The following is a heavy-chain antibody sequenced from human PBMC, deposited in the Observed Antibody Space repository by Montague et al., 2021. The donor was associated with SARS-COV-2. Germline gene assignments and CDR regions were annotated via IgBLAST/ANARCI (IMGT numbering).Heavy chain of an antibody. D-gene: IGHD2-15*01. CDR2: IYNGGTT. Sequence: SETLSLTCTVSGDSIRNNDYSWVWVRQPPGKGLEWIGNIYNGGTTFYNPSLRSRVTIFVDTSKNQFSLKLSSVTAADTAVYYCATRTRYPQNDFGFWGQGTLVTVSS. J-gene: IGHJ4*02. V-gene: IGHV4-39*01. CDR3: ATRTRYPQNDFGF. CDR1: GDSIRNNDYS.